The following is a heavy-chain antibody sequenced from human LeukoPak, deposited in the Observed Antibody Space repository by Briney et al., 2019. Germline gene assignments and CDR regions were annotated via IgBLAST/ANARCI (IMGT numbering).Heavy chain of an antibody. Sequence: GESLQISCKGSGYSFTSYWIGWVRQMPGKGLEWMGIIYPGDSDTRYSPSFQGQVTISADKSISTAYLQWSSLKASDTAMYYCASSTPKYCSSTSCYITPLDAFDIWGQGTMDTVSS. D-gene: IGHD2-2*02. CDR1: GYSFTSYW. J-gene: IGHJ3*02. CDR2: IYPGDSDT. V-gene: IGHV5-51*01. CDR3: ASSTPKYCSSTSCYITPLDAFDI.